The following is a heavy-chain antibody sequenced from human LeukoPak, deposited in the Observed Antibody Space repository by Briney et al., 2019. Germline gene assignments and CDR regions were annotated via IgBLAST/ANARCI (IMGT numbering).Heavy chain of an antibody. Sequence: ASVKVSCKASGYSLTGFYLYWLRQAPGQGPQWMGWINPNSGDTNHAQKYEGRVSMTRDTSISTAYMELSGLSSDDTAVYYCARGVRRSAGKLHRSGNYYMDVWGKGTTVIVSS. D-gene: IGHD1-1*01. J-gene: IGHJ6*03. CDR1: GYSLTGFY. V-gene: IGHV1-2*02. CDR3: ARGVRRSAGKLHRSGNYYMDV. CDR2: INPNSGDT.